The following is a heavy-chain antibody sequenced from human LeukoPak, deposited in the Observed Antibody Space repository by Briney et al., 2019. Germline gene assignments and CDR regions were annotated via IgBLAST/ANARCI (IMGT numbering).Heavy chain of an antibody. J-gene: IGHJ4*02. V-gene: IGHV4-59*01. CDR3: AREGRQDYVYFDC. CDR1: GDSISSYY. D-gene: IGHD4-17*01. CDR2: INYSGNT. Sequence: SETLSLTCTVSGDSISSYYWSWIRQPPGKGLEWMGYINYSGNTNYNPSLKSRVTISIDTSKNQFSLRLTSVTAADTAVYYCAREGRQDYVYFDCWGQGTLVTVSS.